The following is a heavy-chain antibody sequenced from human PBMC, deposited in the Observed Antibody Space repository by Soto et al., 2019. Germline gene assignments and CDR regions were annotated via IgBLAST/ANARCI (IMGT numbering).Heavy chain of an antibody. CDR1: GGSFSGYY. CDR2: INHSGST. CDR3: ARGISNYDILTGYYKPQFFDY. Sequence: SDTLSLTCAVYGGSFSGYYWSWIRQPPGKGLEWIGEINHSGSTNYNPSLKSRVTISVDTSKNQFSLKLSSVTAADTAVYYCARGISNYDILTGYYKPQFFDYWGQGTLVTVSS. J-gene: IGHJ4*02. V-gene: IGHV4-34*01. D-gene: IGHD3-9*01.